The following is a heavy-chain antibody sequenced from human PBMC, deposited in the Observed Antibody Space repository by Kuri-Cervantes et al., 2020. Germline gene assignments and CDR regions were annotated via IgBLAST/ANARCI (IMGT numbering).Heavy chain of an antibody. CDR2: IYRDDDK. CDR3: AHSADYYGSGSYSGNWFDP. J-gene: IGHJ5*02. V-gene: IGHV2-5*02. CDR1: GFSLSTSGVG. D-gene: IGHD3-10*01. Sequence: SGPTLVKPTQTLTLTCTFSGFSLSTSGVGVGWIRQPPGKALEWLALIYRDDDKRYSPSLKSRLTITKDTSKNQVVLTMTNMDPVDTAIYYCAHSADYYGSGSYSGNWFDPWGQGTLVTVSS.